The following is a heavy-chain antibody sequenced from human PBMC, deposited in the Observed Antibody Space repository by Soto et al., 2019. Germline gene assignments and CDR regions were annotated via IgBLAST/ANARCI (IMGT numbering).Heavy chain of an antibody. CDR3: ALAVWGPVH. CDR1: GFRFSGFW. J-gene: IGHJ4*01. D-gene: IGHD3-16*01. CDR2: IGSDGGAK. Sequence: PGGSLRLSCAASGFRFSGFWMTLVRQAPGKGLECVANIGSDGGAKNYVDSVRGRFTISRDNAKNSLYLQMDDLRDDDTAIYYCALAVWGPVHWGHGTLVTVSS. V-gene: IGHV3-7*03.